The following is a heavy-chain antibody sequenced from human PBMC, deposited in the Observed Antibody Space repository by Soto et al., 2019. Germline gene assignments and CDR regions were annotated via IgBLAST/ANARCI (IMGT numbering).Heavy chain of an antibody. CDR1: GGSISSGGYS. CDR2: IYHSGST. CDR3: ARGRNYYDSSGLGLDP. J-gene: IGHJ5*02. V-gene: IGHV4-30-2*01. Sequence: SETLSLTCAVSGGSISSGGYSWSWIRQPPGKGLEWIGYIYHSGSTYYNPSLKSRVTISVDRSKNQFSLKLSSVTAADTAVYYCARGRNYYDSSGLGLDPWGQGDLVTVSS. D-gene: IGHD3-22*01.